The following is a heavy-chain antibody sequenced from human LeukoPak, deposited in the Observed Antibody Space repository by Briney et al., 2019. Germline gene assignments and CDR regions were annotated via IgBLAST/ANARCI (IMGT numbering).Heavy chain of an antibody. V-gene: IGHV4-4*07. J-gene: IGHJ6*03. D-gene: IGHD3-10*01. CDR1: GGSISLYY. CDR3: ARESSGSYYNPLGYMDV. Sequence: SETLSLACTVSGGSISLYYWNWIRQPAGKGLEWIGRIFTTGITNYNPSLKSRVTMSIDASKSHFSLNLSSVTAADTAVYYCARESSGSYYNPLGYMDVWGKGATVTVSS. CDR2: IFTTGIT.